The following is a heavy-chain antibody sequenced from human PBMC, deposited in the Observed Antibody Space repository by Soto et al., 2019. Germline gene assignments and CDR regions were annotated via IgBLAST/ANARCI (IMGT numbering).Heavy chain of an antibody. V-gene: IGHV3-23*01. D-gene: IGHD4-4*01. Sequence: HPGGSLRLSCAASVFTFSSYAMSLVRQSPGKGLEWVSAISGSGGSTYYADSVKGRFTISRDNSKNTLYLQMNSLRDEDTAVYYCAKDLVTDTGVTYFDYWGQGTLVTVSS. J-gene: IGHJ4*02. CDR2: ISGSGGST. CDR1: VFTFSSYA. CDR3: AKDLVTDTGVTYFDY.